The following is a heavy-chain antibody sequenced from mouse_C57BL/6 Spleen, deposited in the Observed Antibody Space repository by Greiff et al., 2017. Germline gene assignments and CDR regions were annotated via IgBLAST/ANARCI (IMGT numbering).Heavy chain of an antibody. J-gene: IGHJ1*03. Sequence: QVQLKQPGAELVMPGASVKLSCKASGYTFTSYWMHWVKQRPGQGLEWIGEIDPSDSYTNYNQKFKGKSTLTVDKSSSTAYMQLSSLTSEDSAVYYCASSGPIYYDYVSVWGTGTTVTVSS. D-gene: IGHD2-4*01. CDR2: IDPSDSYT. V-gene: IGHV1-69*01. CDR1: GYTFTSYW. CDR3: ASSGPIYYDYVSV.